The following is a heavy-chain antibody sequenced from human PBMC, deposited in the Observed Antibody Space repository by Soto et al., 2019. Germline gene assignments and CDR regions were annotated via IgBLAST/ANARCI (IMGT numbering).Heavy chain of an antibody. CDR3: ARGWDGKKLLWFGESLFDP. J-gene: IGHJ5*02. CDR2: IYSGGST. Sequence: GGSLRLSCAASGFTVSSNYMSWVRQAPGKGLEWVSVIYSGGSTYYADSVKGRFTISRDNSKNTLYLQMNSLRAEDTAVYYCARGWDGKKLLWFGESLFDPWGQGTLVTVSS. CDR1: GFTVSSNY. D-gene: IGHD3-10*01. V-gene: IGHV3-66*01.